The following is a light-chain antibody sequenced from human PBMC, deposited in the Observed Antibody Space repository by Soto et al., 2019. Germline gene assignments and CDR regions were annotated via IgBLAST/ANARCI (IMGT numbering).Light chain of an antibody. CDR2: GAS. CDR1: QTVSSSY. V-gene: IGKV3-20*01. Sequence: EMVLTQSPGTLSLSPGERATLSCRASQTVSSSYLAWYQQKPGQAPRLLIYGASTRATGIPGRFSGSASGTDFTLTISRLEPEDFAVYYCQQYGPSPRYTFGQGTNLEIK. J-gene: IGKJ2*01. CDR3: QQYGPSPRYT.